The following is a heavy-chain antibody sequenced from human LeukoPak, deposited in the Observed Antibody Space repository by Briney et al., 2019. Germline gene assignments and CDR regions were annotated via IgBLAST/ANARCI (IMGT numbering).Heavy chain of an antibody. V-gene: IGHV1-69*05. Sequence: SVKVSCKASGGTFSSYAISWVRQAPGQGLEWMGRIIPIFGTADYAQKFQGRVTITTDESTSTAYMELSSLRSEDTAVYYCARGRGSPKYYFDYWGQGTLVTVSS. D-gene: IGHD1-26*01. CDR1: GGTFSSYA. CDR3: ARGRGSPKYYFDY. CDR2: IIPIFGTA. J-gene: IGHJ4*02.